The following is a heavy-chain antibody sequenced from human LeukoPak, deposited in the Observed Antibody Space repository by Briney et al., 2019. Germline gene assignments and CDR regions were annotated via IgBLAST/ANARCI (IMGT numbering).Heavy chain of an antibody. CDR2: IYYSGST. V-gene: IGHV4-30-4*08. J-gene: IGHJ4*02. CDR1: GGSISSGDYY. Sequence: SETLSLTCTVSGGSISSGDYYWSWIRQPSGKGLEWIGYIYYSGSTYYNPSLKSRVTISVDTSKNQFSLKLSSVTAADTAVYYCAREVKYGSGPFGFAYWGQGTLVTVSS. CDR3: AREVKYGSGPFGFAY. D-gene: IGHD3-10*01.